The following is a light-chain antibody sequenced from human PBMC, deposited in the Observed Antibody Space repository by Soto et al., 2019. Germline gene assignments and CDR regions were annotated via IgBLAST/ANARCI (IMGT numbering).Light chain of an antibody. CDR2: GAS. Sequence: ENVLTQSPGTLSLTQGERATLSCRASQSVSSSNLAWYQQTRGQSPRLLIYGASSRATGIPDRFSGSGSGTDFTLTISRLEPEDFATYYCQQYNSYSWTFGQGTMVDIK. CDR3: QQYNSYSWT. J-gene: IGKJ1*01. CDR1: QSVSSSN. V-gene: IGKV3-20*01.